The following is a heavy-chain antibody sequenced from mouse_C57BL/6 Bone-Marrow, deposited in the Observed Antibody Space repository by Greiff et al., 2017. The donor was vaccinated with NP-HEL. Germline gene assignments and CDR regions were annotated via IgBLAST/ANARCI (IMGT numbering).Heavy chain of an antibody. CDR2: INPSSGYP. CDR1: GYTFTRYP. Sequence: VKLVESGAELARPGASVKMSCKASGYTFTRYPMHWVQQRPGQGLEWIGYINPSSGYPKSNQKFKDKATLTADKSSSTSYMQLSMQTSEDSAVYYDVRSRDGYYVWFAYWGQGTLVTVSA. CDR3: VRSRDGYYVWFAY. V-gene: IGHV1-4*01. J-gene: IGHJ3*01. D-gene: IGHD2-3*01.